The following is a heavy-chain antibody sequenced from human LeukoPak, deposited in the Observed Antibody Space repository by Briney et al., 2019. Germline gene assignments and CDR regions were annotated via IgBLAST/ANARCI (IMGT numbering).Heavy chain of an antibody. CDR1: GFTFSNYA. CDR3: AKSVGTGTTPTDY. CDR2: ISAGGSNT. Sequence: GGSLRLSCAASGFTFSNYAMTWVRQAPGKGLEWVSVISAGGSNTDYADSVKGRFTISRDDSKNTVSLQMNSLRAEDTAMYFCAKSVGTGTTPTDYWGQGTLVTVSS. V-gene: IGHV3-23*01. D-gene: IGHD1-1*01. J-gene: IGHJ4*02.